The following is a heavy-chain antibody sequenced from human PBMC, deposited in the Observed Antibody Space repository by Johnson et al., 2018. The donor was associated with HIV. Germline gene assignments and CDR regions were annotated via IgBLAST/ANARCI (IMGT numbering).Heavy chain of an antibody. CDR3: AREGGSYKDDAFDI. J-gene: IGHJ3*02. CDR1: GFIFDDYG. V-gene: IGHV3-20*04. D-gene: IGHD1-26*01. CDR2: INWNGGST. Sequence: VQLVESGGGVVRPGGSQRLSCAASGFIFDDYGMSWVRQAPGKGLEWVSSINWNGGSTGYGDSVKGRFTISRDNAKNSLYLQMNSLRAEDTALYYCAREGGSYKDDAFDIWGQGTMVTVSS.